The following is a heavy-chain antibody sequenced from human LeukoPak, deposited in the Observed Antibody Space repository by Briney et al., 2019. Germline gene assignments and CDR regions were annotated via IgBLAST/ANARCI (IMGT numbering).Heavy chain of an antibody. V-gene: IGHV3-53*01. CDR2: IYSGGST. CDR3: AREQGDGHFDY. Sequence: GGSLRLSCAASGFTVSSNYMSWVRQAPGKGLEWVSVIYSGGSTYYADSVKGRFTISRDNSKNTLYLQMNSLRAEDTAVYYCAREQGDGHFDYWGQGTLGTVSS. J-gene: IGHJ4*02. D-gene: IGHD3-16*01. CDR1: GFTVSSNY.